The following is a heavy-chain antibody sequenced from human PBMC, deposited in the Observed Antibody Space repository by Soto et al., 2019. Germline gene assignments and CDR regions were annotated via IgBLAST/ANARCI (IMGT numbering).Heavy chain of an antibody. V-gene: IGHV3-23*01. Sequence: GGSLRLSCAASGFTFSSYAMSWVRQAPGKGLEWVSAISGSGGSTYYADSVKGRFTISRDNSKNTLYLQMNSLRAEDTAVYYCAKDFIMVVAATRSLDIWDQGTMVTVSS. J-gene: IGHJ3*02. CDR3: AKDFIMVVAATRSLDI. D-gene: IGHD2-15*01. CDR2: ISGSGGST. CDR1: GFTFSSYA.